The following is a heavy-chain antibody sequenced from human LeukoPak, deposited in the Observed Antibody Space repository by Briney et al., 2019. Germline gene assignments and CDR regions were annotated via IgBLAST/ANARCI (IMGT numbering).Heavy chain of an antibody. CDR3: ARGGGGWYFNL. CDR1: GYTFTNYD. D-gene: IGHD3-16*01. J-gene: IGHJ2*01. V-gene: IGHV1-18*01. Sequence: GASVKVSCKASGYTFTNYDISWGRQAPGQRLEWMGCINPYDGNTNYAQNLQGRVTMTTDTSTSTAYRELRSLRSDDTAVYYCARGGGGWYFNLWGRGTLVAVSS. CDR2: INPYDGNT.